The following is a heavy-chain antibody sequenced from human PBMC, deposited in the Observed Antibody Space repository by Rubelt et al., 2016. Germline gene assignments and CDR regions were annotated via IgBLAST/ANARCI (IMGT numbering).Heavy chain of an antibody. Sequence: EVQLVESGGGLVQPGGSLRLSCAASGFTFSGTWMHWVRQVPGKGLVWVSRINSDGSSTSYADSVTGRFTISRDNAKHTLYLQMNSLRAEDTAVYYCARGGEYSSSPFDYWGQGTLVTVSS. CDR2: INSDGSST. CDR1: GFTFSGTW. D-gene: IGHD6-6*01. V-gene: IGHV3-74*02. J-gene: IGHJ4*02. CDR3: ARGGEYSSSPFDY.